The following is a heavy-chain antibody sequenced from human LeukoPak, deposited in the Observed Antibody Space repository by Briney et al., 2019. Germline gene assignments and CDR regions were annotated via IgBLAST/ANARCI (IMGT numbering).Heavy chain of an antibody. CDR2: IYYSGST. Sequence: SETLSLTCAVFGGSFSGYYWSWIRQPPGKGLEWIGYIYYSGSTYYNPSLKSRVTISVDTSKNQFSLKLSSVTAADTAVYYCARNLYDSSGPYGTSGFDPWGQGTLVTVSS. J-gene: IGHJ5*02. CDR3: ARNLYDSSGPYGTSGFDP. D-gene: IGHD3-22*01. CDR1: GGSFSGYY. V-gene: IGHV4-30-4*01.